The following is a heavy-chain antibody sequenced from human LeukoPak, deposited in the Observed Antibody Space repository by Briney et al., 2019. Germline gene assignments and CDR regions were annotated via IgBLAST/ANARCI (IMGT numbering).Heavy chain of an antibody. Sequence: ASVKVSCKVSGYTLTELSMHWVRQAPGKGLEWMGGFDPEDGETIYAQKFQGRVTMTRNTSISTAYMELSSLKASDTAMYYCARQGSYSSSWYDNWFDSWGQGTLVTVSS. CDR1: GYTLTELS. D-gene: IGHD6-13*01. V-gene: IGHV1-24*01. CDR2: FDPEDGET. J-gene: IGHJ5*01. CDR3: ARQGSYSSSWYDNWFDS.